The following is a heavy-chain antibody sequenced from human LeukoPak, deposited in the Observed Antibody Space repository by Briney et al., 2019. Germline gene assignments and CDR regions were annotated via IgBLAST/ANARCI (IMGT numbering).Heavy chain of an antibody. D-gene: IGHD6-19*01. CDR1: GFTFSSYA. CDR3: ARDFSARRAFGI. V-gene: IGHV3-30-3*01. Sequence: GGSLRLSCAASGFTFSSYAMHWVRQAPGKGLEWVAVISYDGSNKYYADSVKGRFTISRDNSKNTLYLQMNSLRAEDSAVYYCARDFSARRAFGIWGQGTMVTVSS. J-gene: IGHJ3*02. CDR2: ISYDGSNK.